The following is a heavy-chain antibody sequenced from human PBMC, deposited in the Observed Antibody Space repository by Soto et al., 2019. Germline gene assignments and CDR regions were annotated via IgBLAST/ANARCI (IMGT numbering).Heavy chain of an antibody. V-gene: IGHV4-31*03. D-gene: IGHD3-9*01. CDR1: GGSISSGGYY. CDR3: ARDYDILTGNNWFDP. J-gene: IGHJ5*02. CDR2: IYYSGST. Sequence: TSETLSLTCTVSGGSISSGGYYWSWIRQHPGKGLEWIGYIYYSGSTYYNPSLKSRVTISVDTSKNQFSLKLSSVTAADTAVYYCARDYDILTGNNWFDPRGQGTLVTVSS.